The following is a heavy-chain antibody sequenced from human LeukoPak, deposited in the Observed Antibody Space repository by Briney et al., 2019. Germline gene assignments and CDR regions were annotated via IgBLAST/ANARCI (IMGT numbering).Heavy chain of an antibody. D-gene: IGHD2-2*01. CDR1: GFTFSSYS. J-gene: IGHJ4*02. Sequence: GGSLRLSCAASGFTFSSYSMNWVRQAPGKGLEWVSSISSSSYIYYADSVKGRFTISRDNSKNTLYLQMNSLRAEDTAVYYCARRYCSSTSCLFDYWGQGTLVTVSS. V-gene: IGHV3-21*01. CDR3: ARRYCSSTSCLFDY. CDR2: ISSSSYI.